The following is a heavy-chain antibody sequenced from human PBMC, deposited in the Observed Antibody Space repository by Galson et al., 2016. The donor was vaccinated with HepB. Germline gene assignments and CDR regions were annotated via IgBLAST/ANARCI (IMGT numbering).Heavy chain of an antibody. CDR2: IIPMFGAA. J-gene: IGHJ4*02. V-gene: IGHV1-69*13. D-gene: IGHD5-24*01. CDR1: GGTFSGYA. Sequence: SVKVSCKASGGTFSGYAIGWVRQAPGQGLEWMGGIIPMFGAASYAQKFQGRVTITADESTKTAYMELSSLGSEDTAVYYCAIGVYWRHGQCIDYWGQGTLVTVSS. CDR3: AIGVYWRHGQCIDY.